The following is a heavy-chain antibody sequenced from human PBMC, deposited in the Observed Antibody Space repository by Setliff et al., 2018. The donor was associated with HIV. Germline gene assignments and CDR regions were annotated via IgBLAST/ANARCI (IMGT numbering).Heavy chain of an antibody. CDR3: ARDPSQYLDFLFDPQPFNV. D-gene: IGHD3-9*01. CDR2: IYLGETT. Sequence: SETLSLTCTVSSGYMSGHFWTWIRQTPGEGLEWIGNIYLGETTNYNPSLKSRATISLDTSERQFSLHLTSVTAADTAIYYCARDPSQYLDFLFDPQPFNVWGHGTMVTVSS. CDR1: SGYMSGHF. V-gene: IGHV4-59*11. J-gene: IGHJ3*01.